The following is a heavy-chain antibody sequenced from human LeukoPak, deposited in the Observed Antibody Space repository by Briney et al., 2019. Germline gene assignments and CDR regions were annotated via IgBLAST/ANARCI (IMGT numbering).Heavy chain of an antibody. D-gene: IGHD3-16*01. Sequence: SETLSLTCTVSGGSISSYYWSWIRQPPGRGLEWIGYIYYSGSTNYNPSLKSRVTISVGTSKNQFSLKLSSVTAADTAVYYCARAGVGGLGYWGQGTLVTVSP. CDR3: ARAGVGGLGY. CDR2: IYYSGST. V-gene: IGHV4-59*01. J-gene: IGHJ4*02. CDR1: GGSISSYY.